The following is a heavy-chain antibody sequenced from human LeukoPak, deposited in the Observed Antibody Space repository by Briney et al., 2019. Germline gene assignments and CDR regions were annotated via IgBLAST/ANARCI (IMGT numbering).Heavy chain of an antibody. Sequence: GGSLRLSCAASGFNFSRNGMHWVRQAPGQGLEWVAFIRFDGTNKFYGASVRGRFTTSRDNSKNTLYLQMNSLRAEDTAVYYCARDFDDVNGDYYYTPEYWGRGMLVAVSS. CDR2: IRFDGTNK. CDR1: GFNFSRNG. J-gene: IGHJ4*02. V-gene: IGHV3-30*02. D-gene: IGHD3-22*01. CDR3: ARDFDDVNGDYYYTPEY.